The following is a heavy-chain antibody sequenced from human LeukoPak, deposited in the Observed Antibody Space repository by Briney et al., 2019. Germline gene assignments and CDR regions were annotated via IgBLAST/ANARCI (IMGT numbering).Heavy chain of an antibody. CDR1: GFTFSSYA. Sequence: GRSLRLSCAASGFTFSSYAMHWVGQAPGKGLEWVAVISYDGSNKYYADSVKGRFTISRDNTKSSLYLQMHSLRSEDTALYYCAKDRQYGDYGGGDFFDSWGQGTLVTVSS. CDR3: AKDRQYGDYGGGDFFDS. J-gene: IGHJ4*02. D-gene: IGHD4-17*01. V-gene: IGHV3-30-3*01. CDR2: ISYDGSNK.